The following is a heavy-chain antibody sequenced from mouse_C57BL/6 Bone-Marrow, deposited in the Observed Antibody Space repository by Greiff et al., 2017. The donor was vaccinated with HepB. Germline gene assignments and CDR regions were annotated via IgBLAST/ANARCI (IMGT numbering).Heavy chain of an antibody. V-gene: IGHV1-81*01. CDR3: AKNYYGSSYEAMDY. CDR1: GYTFTSYG. J-gene: IGHJ4*01. CDR2: IYPRSGNT. Sequence: VQRVESGAELARPGASVKLSCKASGYTFTSYGISWVKQRTGQGLEWIGEIYPRSGNTYYNEKFKGKATLTADKSSSTAYMELRSLTSEDSAVYFCAKNYYGSSYEAMDYWGQGTSVTVSS. D-gene: IGHD1-1*01.